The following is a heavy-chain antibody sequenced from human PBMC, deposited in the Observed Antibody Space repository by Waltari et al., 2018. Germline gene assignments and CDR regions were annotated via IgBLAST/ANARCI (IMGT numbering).Heavy chain of an antibody. Sequence: QITLKEAGPKLVTPSQTLTLTCPCSTFLLSTSGVVGGWIRHPPGKALGWLAIIFWDTAKHSNQFLKSRPTIADDTTSTPEVHTMSHMDPVNTAKYCGARSHGYCSSTSCSNWLDAWGQGTLVTVSS. V-gene: IGHV2-5*02. CDR3: ARSHGYCSSTSCSNWLDA. CDR2: IFWDTAK. J-gene: IGHJ5*02. CDR1: TFLLSTSGVV. D-gene: IGHD2-2*03.